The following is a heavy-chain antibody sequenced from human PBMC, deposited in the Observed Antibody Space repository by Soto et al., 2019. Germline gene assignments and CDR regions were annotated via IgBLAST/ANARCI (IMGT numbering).Heavy chain of an antibody. V-gene: IGHV1-69*13. Sequence: EASVKVSCKASGGTFSSYAISWVRQAPGQRLERMGGIIPIFGTANYAQKFQGRVTITADESTSTAYMELSSLRSEDTAVYYCARGSITIFGVVPRYYGMDVWGQGTTVTVSS. CDR1: GGTFSSYA. CDR3: ARGSITIFGVVPRYYGMDV. J-gene: IGHJ6*02. CDR2: IIPIFGTA. D-gene: IGHD3-3*01.